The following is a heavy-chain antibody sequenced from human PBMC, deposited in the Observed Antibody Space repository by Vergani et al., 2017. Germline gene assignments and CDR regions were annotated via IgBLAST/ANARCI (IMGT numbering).Heavy chain of an antibody. J-gene: IGHJ3*02. D-gene: IGHD2-15*01. V-gene: IGHV4-59*01. Sequence: QVQLQESGPGLVKPSETLSLTCTVSGGSISSYYWSWIRQPPGKGLEWIGYIYYSGSTNYNPSLKSRVTISVDTSKNQFSLKLSSVTAADTAVYYCARSSVVAMGAFDIWGQGTMVTVSS. CDR2: IYYSGST. CDR3: ARSSVVAMGAFDI. CDR1: GGSISSYY.